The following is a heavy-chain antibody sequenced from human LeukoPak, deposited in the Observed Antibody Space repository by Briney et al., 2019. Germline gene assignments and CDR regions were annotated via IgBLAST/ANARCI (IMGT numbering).Heavy chain of an antibody. CDR3: ARHFGSFDH. V-gene: IGHV4-39*01. Sequence: PSETLSLTCTVPGGSISSSGYYWGWIRQPPGKGLEWIGSIYYSGSTYYNPSLKSRVTISVDTSKNQFSLKLSSVTAADTAVYYCARHFGSFDHWGQGTLVTVSS. J-gene: IGHJ4*02. CDR1: GGSISSSGYY. D-gene: IGHD3-10*01. CDR2: IYYSGST.